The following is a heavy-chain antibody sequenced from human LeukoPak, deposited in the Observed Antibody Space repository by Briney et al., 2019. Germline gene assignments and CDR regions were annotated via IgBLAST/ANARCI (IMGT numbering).Heavy chain of an antibody. Sequence: GGSLRLSCATSGFSFTGYWMSWVHQAPGKGLEWVSAISGSGDTTYYADSVKGRFTISRDNSKKTLYLQMNSLRAEDAAVYYCAKDFTLAMATMFDYWGQGTLVTVSS. D-gene: IGHD5-24*01. CDR2: ISGSGDTT. CDR1: GFSFTGYW. CDR3: AKDFTLAMATMFDY. V-gene: IGHV3-23*01. J-gene: IGHJ4*02.